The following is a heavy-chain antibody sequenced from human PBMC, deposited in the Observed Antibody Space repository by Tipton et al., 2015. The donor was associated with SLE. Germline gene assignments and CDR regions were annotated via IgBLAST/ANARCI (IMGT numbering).Heavy chain of an antibody. CDR2: ISSSSSYT. J-gene: IGHJ6*03. D-gene: IGHD1-26*01. V-gene: IGHV3-11*06. Sequence: SLRLSCAASGFTFSDYYMSWIRQAPGKGLEWVSYISSSSSYTNYADSVKGRFTISRDNAKNSLYLQMNSLRAEDTAVYYCARDGPPGGSYYYYYYMDVWGKGTTVTVSS. CDR1: GFTFSDYY. CDR3: ARDGPPGGSYYYYYYMDV.